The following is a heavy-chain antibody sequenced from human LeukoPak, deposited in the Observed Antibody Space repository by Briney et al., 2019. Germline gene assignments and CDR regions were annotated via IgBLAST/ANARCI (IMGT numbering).Heavy chain of an antibody. CDR2: IIPILGIA. D-gene: IGHD1-26*01. Sequence: SVKVSCKASGGTFSSYAISWVRQAPGQGLEWMGRIIPILGIANYAQKFQGRVTITADKSTSTAYMELSSLRSEDTAVYYCARLERIVGATTLDYWGQGTLVTVSS. CDR3: ARLERIVGATTLDY. J-gene: IGHJ4*02. V-gene: IGHV1-69*04. CDR1: GGTFSSYA.